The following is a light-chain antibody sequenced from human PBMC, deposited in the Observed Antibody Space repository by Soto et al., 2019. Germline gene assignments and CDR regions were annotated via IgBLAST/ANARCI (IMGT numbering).Light chain of an antibody. CDR2: DVS. J-gene: IGLJ2*01. Sequence: QSALTQPASVSGSPGQSITISCTGTSSDDVSWYQQHPDKAPKLMVYDVSTRPSRVSNRFSGSKSGNTASLTISGRQAEDEADYYCSSYTSTSHVLFGGGTKVTVL. V-gene: IGLV2-14*01. CDR3: SSYTSTSHVL. CDR1: SSDD.